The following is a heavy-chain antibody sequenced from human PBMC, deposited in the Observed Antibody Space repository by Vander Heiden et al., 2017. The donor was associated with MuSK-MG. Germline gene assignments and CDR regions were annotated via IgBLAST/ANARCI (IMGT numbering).Heavy chain of an antibody. V-gene: IGHV3-23*04. J-gene: IGHJ4*02. CDR1: GFTFSSYA. CDR3: AKETYYYGSGSYLYFDY. Sequence: EVQLVEPGGGLVQPGGYLRLSCTASGFTFSSYAISWGRQAPGKGLEWVSAISGSVGSTYSADSVKGRVTISRYNSKNTLYLQMNSLRAEDTAVYYCAKETYYYGSGSYLYFDYWGQGTLVTVSS. D-gene: IGHD3-10*01. CDR2: ISGSVGST.